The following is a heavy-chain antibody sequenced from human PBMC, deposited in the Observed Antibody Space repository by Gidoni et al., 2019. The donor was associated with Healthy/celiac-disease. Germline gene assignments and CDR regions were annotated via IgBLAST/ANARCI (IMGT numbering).Heavy chain of an antibody. CDR1: GYSFTSYW. J-gene: IGHJ4*02. CDR3: ARQASVITFGGVIDY. CDR2: IYPGDSVT. Sequence: EVQLVQSGAEVKKPGESLKSSCKGSGYSFTSYWIGWVRQMPGKGLEWMGIIYPGDSVTRYRPSFQGQVTISADKSISTAYLQWSRLKASDTAMYYCARQASVITFGGVIDYWGQGTLVTVSS. V-gene: IGHV5-51*01. D-gene: IGHD3-16*02.